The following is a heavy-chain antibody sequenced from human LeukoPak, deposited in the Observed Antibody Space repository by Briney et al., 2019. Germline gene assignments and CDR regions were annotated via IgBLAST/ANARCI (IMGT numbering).Heavy chain of an antibody. Sequence: SETLSLTCAIYGVSVSDYYWSWIRQPPGKGPEWIGEINHSGSTNYNPSLKSRVTISVDTSKKQFSLKLLSVTAADTAVYYCASLLRLRGWFDPWGQGTLLTVSS. J-gene: IGHJ5*02. CDR3: ASLLRLRGWFDP. CDR1: GVSVSDYY. D-gene: IGHD4-17*01. CDR2: INHSGST. V-gene: IGHV4-34*01.